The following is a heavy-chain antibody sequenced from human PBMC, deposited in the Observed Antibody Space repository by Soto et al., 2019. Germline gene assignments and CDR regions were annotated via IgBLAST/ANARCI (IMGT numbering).Heavy chain of an antibody. CDR1: GYSFSNYN. D-gene: IGHD3-3*01. CDR3: ARDQVWGGCDI. J-gene: IGHJ3*02. Sequence: QVQLVQSGPELKKPGASVKVSCKSSGYSFSNYNFCWVRQAPGQVLEWLGWISGYNGNTNYAQKLQGRVTLTTDSFTSTAYIELRSLSSDDTAIYSCARDQVWGGCDIWVQGTMVTVSS. CDR2: ISGYNGNT. V-gene: IGHV1-18*01.